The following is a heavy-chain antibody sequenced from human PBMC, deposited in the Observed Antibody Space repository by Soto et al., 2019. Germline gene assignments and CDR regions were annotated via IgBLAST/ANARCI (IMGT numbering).Heavy chain of an antibody. V-gene: IGHV1-8*01. CDR1: GYTFSSYD. J-gene: IGHJ4*02. Sequence: QVQLVQSGAEVKEPGASVKVSCKSSGYTFSSYDINWVRQATGQGLEYMGWMNPNSGYTAYAQKFQGRVTMTRSTSISTAYMELSSLTSDDTAVYYCGRAHNSGDVDYWGQGTLVTVSS. CDR2: MNPNSGYT. D-gene: IGHD4-17*01. CDR3: GRAHNSGDVDY.